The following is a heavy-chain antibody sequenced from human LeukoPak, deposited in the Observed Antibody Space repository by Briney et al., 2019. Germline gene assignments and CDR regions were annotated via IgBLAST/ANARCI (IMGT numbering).Heavy chain of an antibody. D-gene: IGHD2/OR15-2a*01. CDR2: ITNDGSST. Sequence: PGGSLRLSCAASGLTFSSHWMLWVRQAPGKGLVWVSRITNDGSSTTYADSVKGRFTISKDNAKNTVYLQMNSLRAEDTAVYYCVSFYETYWGRGTLVTVSS. CDR3: VSFYETY. J-gene: IGHJ4*02. CDR1: GLTFSSHW. V-gene: IGHV3-74*01.